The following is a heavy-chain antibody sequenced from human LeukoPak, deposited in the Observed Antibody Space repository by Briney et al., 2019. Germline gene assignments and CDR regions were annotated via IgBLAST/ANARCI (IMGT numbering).Heavy chain of an antibody. J-gene: IGHJ4*02. CDR1: RFTFNSYS. Sequence: GVTVRLSCAASRFTFNSYSMIWVTQARGKGRVCGTCISSSSSYIYYADTLKGRVTISRNNAKNTLYLQMNSLRAEDTAVYYCARSQMATAGLTFDYWGQGTLVTVSS. V-gene: IGHV3-21*01. CDR3: ARSQMATAGLTFDY. D-gene: IGHD5-24*01. CDR2: ISSSSSYI.